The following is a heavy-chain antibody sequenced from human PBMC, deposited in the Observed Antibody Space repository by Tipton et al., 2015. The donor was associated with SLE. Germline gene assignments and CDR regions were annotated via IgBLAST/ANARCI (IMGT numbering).Heavy chain of an antibody. D-gene: IGHD3-3*01. Sequence: TLSLTCTVSGASITSRTSYWSWVRQPAGKELEWVGHIYTGEITNYNPSLKSRVTISVDTSQNQLSLRLSSVTAADTAVYYCANLRSDSWSGHRWFDPWGQGILVTVSS. CDR3: ANLRSDSWSGHRWFDP. V-gene: IGHV4-61*09. CDR2: IYTGEIT. J-gene: IGHJ5*02. CDR1: GASITSRTSY.